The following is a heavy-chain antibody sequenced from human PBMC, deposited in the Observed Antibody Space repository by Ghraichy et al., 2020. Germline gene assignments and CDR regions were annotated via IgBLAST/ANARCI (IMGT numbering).Heavy chain of an antibody. CDR3: ARGGGGVIVGATRGYYYYGMDV. V-gene: IGHV3-74*01. J-gene: IGHJ6*02. D-gene: IGHD1-26*01. CDR2: INSDGSST. Sequence: GESLNISCAASGFTFSSYWMHWVRQAPGKGLVWVSRINSDGSSTSYADSVKGRFTISRDNAKNTLYLQMNSLRAEDTAVYYCARGGGGVIVGATRGYYYYGMDVWGHGTTVTVSS. CDR1: GFTFSSYW.